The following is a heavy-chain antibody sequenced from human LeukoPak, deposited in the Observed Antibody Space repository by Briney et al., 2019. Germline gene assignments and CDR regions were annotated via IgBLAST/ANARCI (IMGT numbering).Heavy chain of an antibody. J-gene: IGHJ6*04. CDR1: GFTFSSYA. Sequence: GGSLRLSCAASGFTFSSYAMNWVRQAPGKGLEWVSAISSSGSTIYYADSVKGRFTISRDNAKNSLYLQMNSLRAEDTAVYYCAELGITMIGGVWGKGTTVTISS. D-gene: IGHD3-10*02. CDR3: AELGITMIGGV. CDR2: ISSSGSTI. V-gene: IGHV3-48*03.